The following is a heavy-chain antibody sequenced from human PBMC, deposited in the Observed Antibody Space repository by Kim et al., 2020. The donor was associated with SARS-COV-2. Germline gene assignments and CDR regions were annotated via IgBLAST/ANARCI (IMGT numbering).Heavy chain of an antibody. V-gene: IGHV3-15*01. CDR2: IKSKTDGGTT. CDR3: TTGNNKGY. Sequence: GGSLRLSCAASGFTFTNAWMSWVRQAPGKGLEWVCRIKSKTDGGTTDIAAPVQGRFTISRDESKNTLYLQMNSLKAEYTAVYYCTTGNNKGYWGQGTLFTVSS. J-gene: IGHJ4*02. CDR1: GFTFTNAW.